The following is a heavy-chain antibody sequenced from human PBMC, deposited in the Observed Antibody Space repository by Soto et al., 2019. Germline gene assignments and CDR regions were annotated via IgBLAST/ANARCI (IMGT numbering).Heavy chain of an antibody. V-gene: IGHV3-23*01. J-gene: IGHJ4*02. D-gene: IGHD1-26*01. Sequence: PGGSLRLSCAASGFTFGSYAMSWVRQAPGKGLEWVSSISGSGGSTYYADSVKGRFTISRDNSKNTLYLQMNSLRAEDTDVYYCATDTLGVDYWGQGTLVTVSS. CDR3: ATDTLGVDY. CDR2: ISGSGGST. CDR1: GFTFGSYA.